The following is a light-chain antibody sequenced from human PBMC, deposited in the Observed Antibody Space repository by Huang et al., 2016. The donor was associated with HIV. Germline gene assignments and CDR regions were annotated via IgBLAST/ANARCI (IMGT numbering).Light chain of an antibody. J-gene: IGKJ1*01. V-gene: IGKV3-15*01. CDR2: GAS. CDR3: QQYNNWPPA. CDR1: RSLSST. Sequence: EIVMTQYPVTLSVSPGERATLSCRASRSLSSTLAWYQQKLGQAPRLLIYGASTRATGIPARFSGTGSGTEFTLTISSLQSEDFAVYYCQQYNNWPPAFGQGTKVEIK.